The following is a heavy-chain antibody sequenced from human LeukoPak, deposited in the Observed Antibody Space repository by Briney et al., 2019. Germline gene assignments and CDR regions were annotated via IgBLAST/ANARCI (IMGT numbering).Heavy chain of an antibody. V-gene: IGHV3-30-3*01. J-gene: IGHJ4*02. Sequence: GGSLRLSCAASGFIFSTYNMHWVRQAPGKGLAWVASISYDGNNKNYADSVKGRFTVSGDNSKNTLYLQMNSLSAEDTAVYYCARDQDGYWGQGTLVTVSS. CDR2: ISYDGNNK. CDR1: GFIFSTYN. CDR3: ARDQDGY.